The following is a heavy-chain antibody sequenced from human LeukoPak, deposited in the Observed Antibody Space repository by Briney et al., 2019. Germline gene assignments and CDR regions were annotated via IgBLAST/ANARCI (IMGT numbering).Heavy chain of an antibody. CDR1: GFTFSSYW. D-gene: IGHD3-10*01. CDR3: ARGGSGNYYAY. CDR2: INSDGSST. Sequence: GGSLRLSCAASGFTFSSYWMHWVRQAPGKGLVWVSRINSDGSSTDYADSVKGRFTISRDNAKNTLYLQMNSLRAEDTAVYYCARGGSGNYYAYWGQGTLVTVSS. V-gene: IGHV3-74*01. J-gene: IGHJ4*02.